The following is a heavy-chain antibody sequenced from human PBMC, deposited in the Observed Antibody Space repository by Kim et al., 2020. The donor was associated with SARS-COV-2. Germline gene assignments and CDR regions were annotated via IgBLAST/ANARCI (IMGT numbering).Heavy chain of an antibody. CDR3: AREGSYDFWSGPDY. J-gene: IGHJ4*02. Sequence: GGSLRLSCAASGFTFSSYWMSWVRQAPGKGLEWVANIKQDGSEKYYVDSVKGRFTISRDNAKNSLYLQMNSLRAEDTAVYYCAREGSYDFWSGPDYWGQGTLVTVSS. CDR2: IKQDGSEK. D-gene: IGHD3-3*01. V-gene: IGHV3-7*03. CDR1: GFTFSSYW.